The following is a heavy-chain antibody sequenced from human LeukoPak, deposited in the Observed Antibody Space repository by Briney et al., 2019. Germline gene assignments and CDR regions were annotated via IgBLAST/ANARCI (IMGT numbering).Heavy chain of an antibody. CDR1: GFTFSSYA. J-gene: IGHJ4*02. V-gene: IGHV3-23*01. Sequence: GGSPRLSCAASGFTFSSYAMSWVRQAPGKGLEWVSGISGSGGSTYYADSVKGRFTVSRDNSKNTLFLQMNSQRAEDTALYYCAKEVGGSFYYFDYWGQGTLVTVSS. CDR3: AKEVGGSFYYFDY. D-gene: IGHD3-16*01. CDR2: ISGSGGST.